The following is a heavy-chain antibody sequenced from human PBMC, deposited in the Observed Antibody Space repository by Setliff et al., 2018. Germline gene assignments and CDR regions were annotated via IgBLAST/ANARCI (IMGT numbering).Heavy chain of an antibody. CDR3: ARQKSTGSGNNWFDP. Sequence: PGEYLKISCKGSGFSFTDFWIGWVRQMPGKGLEWMGIIYAGDSGTRYNPSFQGGVTMSADKSTNTAYLQWSSLKASDTAIYYCARQKSTGSGNNWFDPWGQGTLVTVSS. CDR2: IYAGDSGT. CDR1: GFSFTDFW. D-gene: IGHD3-10*01. V-gene: IGHV5-51*01. J-gene: IGHJ5*02.